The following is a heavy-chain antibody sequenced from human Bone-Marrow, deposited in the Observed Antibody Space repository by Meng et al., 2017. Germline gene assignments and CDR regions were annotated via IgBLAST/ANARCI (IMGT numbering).Heavy chain of an antibody. Sequence: SVTVSCKASGGTFSSYALPWVRQAPGQGLEWMGWIIPLFGTANYAQKCQGRVTITTNESTSTAYMELSSLRSEDTAVYYCARDRQLYYYGSGSYYPTDSYYYGMGVWGQGTMVTVSS. D-gene: IGHD3-10*01. J-gene: IGHJ6*02. V-gene: IGHV1-69*05. CDR1: GGTFSSYA. CDR3: ARDRQLYYYGSGSYYPTDSYYYGMGV. CDR2: IIPLFGTA.